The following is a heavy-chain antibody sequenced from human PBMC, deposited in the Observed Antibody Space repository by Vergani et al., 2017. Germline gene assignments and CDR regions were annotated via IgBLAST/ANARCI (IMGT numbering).Heavy chain of an antibody. J-gene: IGHJ4*02. Sequence: QVQLVQSGAEVKKPGASVKVSCKVSGYTLTELSMHWVRQAPGKGLEWMGWTSAYNGNTKYAQKLQGRVTMTTDTSTSTAYMELRSLRSDDTAVYYCARDVVAGTVGPDYWGQGTLVTVSS. CDR2: TSAYNGNT. D-gene: IGHD6-19*01. V-gene: IGHV1-18*01. CDR1: GYTLTELS. CDR3: ARDVVAGTVGPDY.